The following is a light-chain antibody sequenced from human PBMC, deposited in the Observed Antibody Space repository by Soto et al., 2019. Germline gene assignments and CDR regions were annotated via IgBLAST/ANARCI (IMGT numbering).Light chain of an antibody. V-gene: IGLV8-61*01. CDR3: VLYMGSGISM. Sequence: QTVVTQEPSFSVSPGGTVTLTCGLSSGSVSPSYYPSWYQQIPGQAPRTLIYSTNTRSSGVPDRFSGSILGNKAALTITGAQADDESDYYCVLYMGSGISMFGGGTQLTVL. J-gene: IGLJ3*02. CDR2: STN. CDR1: SGSVSPSYY.